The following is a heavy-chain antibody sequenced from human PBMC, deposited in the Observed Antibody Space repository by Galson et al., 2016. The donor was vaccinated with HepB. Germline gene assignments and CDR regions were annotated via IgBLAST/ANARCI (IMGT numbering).Heavy chain of an antibody. D-gene: IGHD5-12*01. CDR2: INPSGGST. Sequence: SVKVSCKASGYTFTSYNVHWVRQAPGQGLEWMGIINPSGGSTSYAQKFQGRVTMTRDTSTSTVYMELSGLRSEDTAVYYCARGHIVATVDYYYYGLDVWGQGTTVTVSS. V-gene: IGHV1-46*01. CDR1: GYTFTSYN. CDR3: ARGHIVATVDYYYYGLDV. J-gene: IGHJ6*02.